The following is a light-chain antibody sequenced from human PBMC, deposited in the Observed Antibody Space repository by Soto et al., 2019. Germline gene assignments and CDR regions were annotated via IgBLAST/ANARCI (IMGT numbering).Light chain of an antibody. CDR1: QSFRGL. Sequence: EVVLTQSPVTLSLSPGERATLSCRASQSFRGLLAWYQQKPGQAPRLLIYDAYNRATGIPPRFRGSGSGTDFTLTISSLAPEDSAVYYCQQRHMWPITFGQGTRLEIK. V-gene: IGKV3-11*01. J-gene: IGKJ5*01. CDR3: QQRHMWPIT. CDR2: DAY.